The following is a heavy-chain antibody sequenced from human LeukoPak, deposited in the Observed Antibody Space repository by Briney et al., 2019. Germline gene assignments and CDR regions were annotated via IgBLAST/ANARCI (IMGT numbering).Heavy chain of an antibody. J-gene: IGHJ4*02. CDR2: IYHSGST. V-gene: IGHV4-30-2*01. Sequence: SETLSLTCTVSGGSISSGGYYWSWIRQPPGKGLEWIGYIYHSGSTYYNPSLKSRVTISVDRSKNQFSLKLSSVTAADTAVYYCARVRHDSSGYYPIFDYWGQGTLVTVSS. CDR3: ARVRHDSSGYYPIFDY. CDR1: GGSISSGGYY. D-gene: IGHD3-22*01.